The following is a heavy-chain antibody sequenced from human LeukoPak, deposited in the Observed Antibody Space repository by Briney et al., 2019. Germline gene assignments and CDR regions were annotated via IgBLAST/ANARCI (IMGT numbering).Heavy chain of an antibody. Sequence: GGSLRLSCVASGFTFSRYVMRRVRQAPGKGLEWVSSIGGSGSSTYYGDSVKGRFTISRDNSKNTLYLQMSSLRAEDTAVYYCATAVADFSDYWGQGTLVTVSS. D-gene: IGHD6-19*01. CDR2: IGGSGSST. CDR3: ATAVADFSDY. CDR1: GFTFSRYV. V-gene: IGHV3-23*01. J-gene: IGHJ4*02.